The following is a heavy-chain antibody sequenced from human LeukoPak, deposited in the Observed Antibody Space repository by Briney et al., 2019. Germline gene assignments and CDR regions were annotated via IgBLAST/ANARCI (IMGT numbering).Heavy chain of an antibody. CDR3: ASSLLSDFWSGPFDY. V-gene: IGHV4-59*01. CDR1: GVSISSYY. Sequence: PSETLSLTCTVSGVSISSYYWSWLRQPPGKGLEGIGYIYYSGSTNYNPSLKSRVSISVDTSTNQFSMKLSSVTAADTAVYYCASSLLSDFWSGPFDYWGQATLVTVSS. J-gene: IGHJ4*02. CDR2: IYYSGST. D-gene: IGHD3-3*01.